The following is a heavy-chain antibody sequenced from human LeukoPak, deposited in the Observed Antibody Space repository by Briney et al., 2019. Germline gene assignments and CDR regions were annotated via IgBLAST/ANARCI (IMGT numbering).Heavy chain of an antibody. CDR2: INPSGGST. D-gene: IGHD3-9*01. CDR3: ARAVVKANYDILTGLTLRYYYYYYMDV. J-gene: IGHJ6*03. V-gene: IGHV1-46*01. CDR1: GYTFTSNY. Sequence: ASVKVSCKAFGYTFTSNYMHWVRQAPGQGPEWMGIINPSGGSTSYAQKFQGRVTMTRDMSTSTVYMELSSLRSEDTAVYYCARAVVKANYDILTGLTLRYYYYYYMDVWGKGTTVTVSS.